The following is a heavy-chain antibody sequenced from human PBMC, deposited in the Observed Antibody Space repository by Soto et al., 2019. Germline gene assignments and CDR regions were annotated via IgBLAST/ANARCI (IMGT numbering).Heavy chain of an antibody. CDR3: AKDIYSSSSGQDY. D-gene: IGHD6-6*01. V-gene: IGHV3-9*01. Sequence: EVQLVESGGGLVQPGRSLRLSCAASGFNFDDYDMHWVRQAPGKGLEWVSGISWNGGNIGYADSVKGRFTISRDNAKNSLFLQMNSLRADDTALYFCAKDIYSSSSGQDYWGQGTPVTVSS. CDR1: GFNFDDYD. CDR2: ISWNGGNI. J-gene: IGHJ4*02.